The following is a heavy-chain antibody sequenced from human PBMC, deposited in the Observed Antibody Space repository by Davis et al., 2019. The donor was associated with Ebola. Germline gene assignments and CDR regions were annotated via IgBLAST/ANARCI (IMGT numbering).Heavy chain of an antibody. D-gene: IGHD1-26*01. Sequence: GESLKISCAASGFTFSSYWMRWVRQAPGKGLEWVGRIKRNTDGGTTDYAAPVKGRFTVSRDNSKNTLYLQMNSLRAEDTAMYFCARRIGGVGSTGPTFDIWGQGTVVTVSS. CDR2: IKRNTDGGTT. V-gene: IGHV3-15*01. CDR3: ARRIGGVGSTGPTFDI. CDR1: GFTFSSYW. J-gene: IGHJ3*02.